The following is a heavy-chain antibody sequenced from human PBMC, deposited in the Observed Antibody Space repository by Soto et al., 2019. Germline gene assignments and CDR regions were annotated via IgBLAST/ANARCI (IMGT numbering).Heavy chain of an antibody. J-gene: IGHJ4*02. CDR2: IYYSGTT. D-gene: IGHD5-12*01. CDR1: GGSISSSSYY. Sequence: HLQLQESGPGLVKPSETLSLTCTVSGGSISSSSYYWGWIRQPPGKGLEWIGSIYYSGTTYYSPSLKSRVTMSVDTSKNQFSLKLSSVTAADTAVYYCARRGGYSGYDVQLGFDYWGQGTLVTVSS. CDR3: ARRGGYSGYDVQLGFDY. V-gene: IGHV4-39*01.